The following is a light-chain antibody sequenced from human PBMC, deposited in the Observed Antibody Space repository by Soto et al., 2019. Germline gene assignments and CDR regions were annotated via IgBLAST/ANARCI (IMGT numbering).Light chain of an antibody. CDR3: QSYDTSLSGWV. CDR2: GNT. CDR1: SSNIGAGYD. J-gene: IGLJ2*01. Sequence: QSVLAQPPSVSGAPGQRVTISCTGSSSNIGAGYDVHWYRQLPGTAPKILIYGNTNRPSGVPDRFSGSKSGTSASLAITGLQAEDEADYYCQSYDTSLSGWVVGGGTELTVL. V-gene: IGLV1-40*01.